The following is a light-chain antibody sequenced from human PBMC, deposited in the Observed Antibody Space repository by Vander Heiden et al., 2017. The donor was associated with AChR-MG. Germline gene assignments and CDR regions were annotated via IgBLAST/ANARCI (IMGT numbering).Light chain of an antibody. CDR2: WAS. Sequence: DIVVTQSPDSLAVSLGERVIINCKTSQSVLHRSNKDNYLAWYQQRPGQPPKLLVYWASTRSFGVPDRFSGSGSGTDFSLTITSLQAEDVAVYYCQQVDTSPYTFGQGTMLDI. J-gene: IGKJ2*01. CDR1: QSVLHRSNKDNY. CDR3: QQVDTSPYT. V-gene: IGKV4-1*01.